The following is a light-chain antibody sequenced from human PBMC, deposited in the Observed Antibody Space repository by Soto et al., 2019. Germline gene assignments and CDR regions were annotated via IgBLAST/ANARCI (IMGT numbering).Light chain of an antibody. CDR2: GAS. CDR1: QSLSSTY. CDR3: QQYGGSPLT. J-gene: IGKJ4*01. V-gene: IGKV3-20*01. Sequence: EIVLTQSPGTLSLSPGERATLSCRASQSLSSTYLAWYQQKPGQAPRLLIYGASSRATGIPGRFSGSGSGTDFTLTISRLEPEDFAVYYCQQYGGSPLTFGGGTKVEIK.